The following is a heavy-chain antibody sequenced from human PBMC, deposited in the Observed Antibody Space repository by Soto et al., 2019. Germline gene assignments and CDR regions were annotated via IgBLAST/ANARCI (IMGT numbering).Heavy chain of an antibody. V-gene: IGHV1-69*01. CDR2: IIPIFGTA. D-gene: IGHD5-18*01. CDR3: ARVPAMVIGYNSFDT. CDR1: GGTFSSYA. J-gene: IGHJ5*02. Sequence: QVQLVQSGAEVKKPGSSVKVSCKASGGTFSSYAISWVRQAPGQGLEWMGGIIPIFGTANYAQKFQGRVTFTANESTSPAYMELSSLRSEDTAVYYCARVPAMVIGYNSFDTWGQGTLVTVSS.